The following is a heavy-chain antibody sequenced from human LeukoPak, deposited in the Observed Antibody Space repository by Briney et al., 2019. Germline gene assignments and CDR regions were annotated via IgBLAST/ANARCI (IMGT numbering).Heavy chain of an antibody. CDR3: ARDGGRMDY. Sequence: GGSLRLSCAASGFTFSSYSINWVRQAPGKGLEWVSIISSSSSYIYYTDSVKGRFTVSRDNAKNLLYLQMNSLRVGDTAVYYCARDGGRMDYWGQGTLVTVSS. CDR1: GFTFSSYS. V-gene: IGHV3-21*01. D-gene: IGHD3-16*01. CDR2: ISSSSSYI. J-gene: IGHJ4*02.